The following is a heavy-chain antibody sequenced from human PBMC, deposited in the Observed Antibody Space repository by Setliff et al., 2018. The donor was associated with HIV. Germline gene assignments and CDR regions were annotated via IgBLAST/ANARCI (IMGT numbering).Heavy chain of an antibody. CDR3: ATKPMIRGKPFDY. CDR2: INHSGST. J-gene: IGHJ4*02. Sequence: SETLSLTCAVYGRSFSGYYWNWIRQFPGKGLEWIGEINHSGSTNYNPSLKSRVNISVDVSKNQFSLNLHSVNAADTATYFCATKPMIRGKPFDYRGQGTPVTVSS. V-gene: IGHV4-34*01. CDR1: GRSFSGYY. D-gene: IGHD3-10*01.